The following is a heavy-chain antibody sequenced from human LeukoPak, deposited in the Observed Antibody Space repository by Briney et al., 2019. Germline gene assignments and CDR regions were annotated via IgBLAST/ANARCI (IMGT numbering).Heavy chain of an antibody. CDR3: ARDLRQQPDAFDI. V-gene: IGHV7-4-1*02. CDR1: GYTFTSYG. CDR2: INTNTGNP. D-gene: IGHD6-13*01. J-gene: IGHJ3*02. Sequence: ASVKVSCKASGYTFTSYGISWVRQAPGQGLEWMGWINTNTGNPTYAQGFTGRFVFSLDTSVSTAYLQISSLKAEDTAVYYCARDLRQQPDAFDIWGQGTMVTVSS.